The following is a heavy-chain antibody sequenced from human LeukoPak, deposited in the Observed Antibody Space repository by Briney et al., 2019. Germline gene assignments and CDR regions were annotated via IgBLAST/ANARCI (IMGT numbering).Heavy chain of an antibody. Sequence: ASVKVSCKASGYTFRTYGINWVRQAPGQGLEWMGWISAYNGNTNYAQKLQGRVTITTDTSTSTAYMELRSLRSDDTAVYYCARDAYSTSSSGFDPWGQGTLVTVSS. CDR3: ARDAYSTSSSGFDP. J-gene: IGHJ5*02. CDR2: ISAYNGNT. D-gene: IGHD6-6*01. V-gene: IGHV1-18*01. CDR1: GYTFRTYG.